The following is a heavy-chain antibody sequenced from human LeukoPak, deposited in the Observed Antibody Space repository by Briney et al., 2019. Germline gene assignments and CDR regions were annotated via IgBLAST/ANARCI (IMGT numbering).Heavy chain of an antibody. J-gene: IGHJ6*03. D-gene: IGHD3-10*01. V-gene: IGHV1-18*01. Sequence: ASVKLSLNASGSTFTSYGISWFRHAPGQGLEWRRWITTYNGNTNYAQKLQGRVTMTTDTSTSTAYMELRSLRSDDTAVYYCARGMGPSGDYYYYMDVWGKGTTVTISS. CDR1: GSTFTSYG. CDR2: ITTYNGNT. CDR3: ARGMGPSGDYYYYMDV.